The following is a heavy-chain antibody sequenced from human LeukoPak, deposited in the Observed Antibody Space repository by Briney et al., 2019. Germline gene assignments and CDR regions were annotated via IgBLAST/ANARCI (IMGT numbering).Heavy chain of an antibody. J-gene: IGHJ6*02. CDR2: IKQDGSEK. CDR1: GFTFSSYW. V-gene: IGHV3-7*01. CDR3: ATCDYYYGMDV. Sequence: PGGSLRLTCAASGFTFSSYWMSWVRQAPGKGLEWVANIKQDGSEKYYVDSVKGRFTISRDNAKNSLYLQMNSLRAEDTAVYYCATCDYYYGMDVWGQGTTVTVSS.